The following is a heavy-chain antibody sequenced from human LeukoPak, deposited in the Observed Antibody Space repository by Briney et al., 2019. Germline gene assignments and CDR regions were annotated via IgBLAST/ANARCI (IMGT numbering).Heavy chain of an antibody. CDR1: GGTFSSYA. CDR3: ARAKYYYDSSGSFDY. Sequence: SVKVSCKASGGTFSSYAISWVRQAPGQGLEWMGRIIPILGIANYAQKFQGRVTITADKSTSTAYMELSSLRSEDTAVYYCARAKYYYDSSGSFDYWGQGTLVTVSS. J-gene: IGHJ4*02. D-gene: IGHD3-22*01. CDR2: IIPILGIA. V-gene: IGHV1-69*04.